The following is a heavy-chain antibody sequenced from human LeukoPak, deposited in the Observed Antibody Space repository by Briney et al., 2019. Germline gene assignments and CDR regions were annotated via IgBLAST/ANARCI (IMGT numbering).Heavy chain of an antibody. CDR2: INIDGSVT. CDR1: GFSFSSYW. J-gene: IGHJ3*01. Sequence: PGGSLRLSCTASGFSFSSYWMHWVRQAPGRGLEWVSRINIDGSVTDYTNSAGSVKGRFTISRDNAKNTLYLQMNSLRAEDTAVYSCASGDSLLVGTSAYFRNALDLWGQGTMVTVSS. D-gene: IGHD3-22*01. V-gene: IGHV3-74*01. CDR3: ASGDSLLVGTSAYFRNALDL.